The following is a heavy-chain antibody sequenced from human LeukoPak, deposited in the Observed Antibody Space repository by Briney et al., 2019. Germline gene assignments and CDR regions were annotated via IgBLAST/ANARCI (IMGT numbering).Heavy chain of an antibody. V-gene: IGHV3-74*01. CDR3: ARVTSLTGTIFDS. CDR1: GFTFSSCW. D-gene: IGHD1-7*01. J-gene: IGHJ4*02. CDR2: ITSDGSTT. Sequence: PGESLRLSCAASGFTFSSCWMHWVRQDPGKGLVWVARITSDGSTTSYADSVKGRFTISRDNAKNTLYLQMSSLRVEDTAVYYCARVTSLTGTIFDSWGQGTLVTVSS.